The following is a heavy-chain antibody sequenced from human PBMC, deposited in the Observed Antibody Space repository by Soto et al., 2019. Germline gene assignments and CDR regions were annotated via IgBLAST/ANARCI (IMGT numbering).Heavy chain of an antibody. CDR1: GGSFSGHF. Sequence: SETLSLTCAVYGGSFSGHFWSWIRQPPGKGLEWIGEINHSGSTNFNPSLKSRVTISVDTSKNQFSLKVNSLTAADTAVYYCARGISMIVEAQRDAPDKYYFDSWGRGTVVTVSS. J-gene: IGHJ4*02. V-gene: IGHV4-34*01. CDR2: INHSGST. CDR3: ARGISMIVEAQRDAPDKYYFDS. D-gene: IGHD3-22*01.